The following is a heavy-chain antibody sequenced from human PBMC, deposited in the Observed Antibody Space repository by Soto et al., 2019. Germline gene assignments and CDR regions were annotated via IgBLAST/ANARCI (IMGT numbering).Heavy chain of an antibody. CDR2: IYYSGST. J-gene: IGHJ3*02. CDR1: GGSISSGGYY. D-gene: IGHD3-22*01. CDR3: ARGSSDVKGWAFDI. Sequence: QVQLQESGPGLVKPSQTLSLTCTVSGGSISSGGYYWSWIRQHPGKGLEWIGYIYYSGSTYYNPSLKSRVTISVDTSKNQFSLKLSSVTAADTAVYYYARGSSDVKGWAFDIWGQGTMVTVSS. V-gene: IGHV4-31*03.